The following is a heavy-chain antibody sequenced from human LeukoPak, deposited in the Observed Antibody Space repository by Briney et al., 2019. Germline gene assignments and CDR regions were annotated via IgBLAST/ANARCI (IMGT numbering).Heavy chain of an antibody. CDR1: GGSISSGSYY. Sequence: PSETLSLTCTVSGGSISSGSYYWSWIRLPAGKGLEWIGRIYTSGSTDYNPSLKSRVTISIDTSKNQFSLKLSSVTAADTAVYFCARGYSYSYNWFDPWGQGTLVTVSS. D-gene: IGHD5-18*01. CDR2: IYTSGST. CDR3: ARGYSYSYNWFDP. J-gene: IGHJ5*02. V-gene: IGHV4-61*02.